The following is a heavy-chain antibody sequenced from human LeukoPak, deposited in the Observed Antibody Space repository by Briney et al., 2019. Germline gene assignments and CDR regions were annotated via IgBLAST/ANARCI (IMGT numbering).Heavy chain of an antibody. V-gene: IGHV1-2*07. D-gene: IGHD2-2*01. CDR3: ATGERLVPAAMWFDY. CDR2: INPKSGGR. J-gene: IGHJ4*02. Sequence: ASVKVSCKASGYTFTDYYMHWVRQAPGQGLEWMGWINPKSGGRSYAHRFQGRVTMTRDTSISTAYMELSRLRSDDTAVYYCATGERLVPAAMWFDYWGQGTLVTVSS. CDR1: GYTFTDYY.